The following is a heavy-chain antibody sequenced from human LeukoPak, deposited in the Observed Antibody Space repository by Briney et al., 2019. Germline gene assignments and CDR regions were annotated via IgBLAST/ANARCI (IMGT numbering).Heavy chain of an antibody. CDR3: ARVRSGWFSFDY. Sequence: GGSLRLSCAASGFTYSSYAMHWVRQAPGKGLEWVAVISYDGSNKYYADSVKGRFTISRDNSKNTLYLQMNSLRAEDTAVYYCARVRSGWFSFDYWGQRTLVTVSS. CDR2: ISYDGSNK. V-gene: IGHV3-30*04. J-gene: IGHJ4*02. D-gene: IGHD6-19*01. CDR1: GFTYSSYA.